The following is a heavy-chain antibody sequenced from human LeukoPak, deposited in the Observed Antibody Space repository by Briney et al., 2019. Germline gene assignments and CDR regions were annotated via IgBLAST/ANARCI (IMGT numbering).Heavy chain of an antibody. J-gene: IGHJ6*03. V-gene: IGHV1-2*02. Sequence: ASVKVSCKPSVYTFTHYYMHWVRQAPGPGLEWMGWINPNSGGTNDAQKLQGRVTMTRDTSISTAYMELSRLRSDDTAVYYCAREGVPDFYYYYMDVWGKGTTVTVSS. CDR1: VYTFTHYY. CDR3: AREGVPDFYYYYMDV. CDR2: INPNSGGT. D-gene: IGHD2-2*01.